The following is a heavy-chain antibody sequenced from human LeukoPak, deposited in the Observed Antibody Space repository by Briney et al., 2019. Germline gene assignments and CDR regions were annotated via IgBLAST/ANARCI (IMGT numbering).Heavy chain of an antibody. CDR3: ARGEPIVVVVAATI. J-gene: IGHJ4*02. CDR2: ISSSSSYI. V-gene: IGHV3-21*03. CDR1: GFTFSNYI. D-gene: IGHD2-15*01. Sequence: GGSLRLSCAASGFTFSNYIMNWLRQAPGKGLEWVSSISSSSSYIYYADSVKGRFTISRDNAKNALYLQMSSPRAEDTAVYYCARGEPIVVVVAATIWGQGTLVTVSS.